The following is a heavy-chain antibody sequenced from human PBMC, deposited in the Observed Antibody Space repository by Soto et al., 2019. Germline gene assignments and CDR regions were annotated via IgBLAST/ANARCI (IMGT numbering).Heavy chain of an antibody. J-gene: IGHJ5*02. CDR3: AHTQIGVAAGNRVYLLDP. CDR2: IFWDDDK. D-gene: IGHD6-13*01. V-gene: IGHV2-5*02. Sequence: QITLKESGPTLVKPTQTLTLTCTFSGYSLSTSDVGVGLIRQPPGKALEWLAVIFWDDDKRHSPSLKNRLTNSKDTSRNQVVLTMTNMDPVETSTYYCAHTQIGVAAGNRVYLLDPWGQGTLVTVSS. CDR1: GYSLSTSDVG.